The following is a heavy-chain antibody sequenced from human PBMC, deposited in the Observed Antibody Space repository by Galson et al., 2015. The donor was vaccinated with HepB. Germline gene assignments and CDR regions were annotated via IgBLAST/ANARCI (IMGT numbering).Heavy chain of an antibody. D-gene: IGHD6-13*01. Sequence: QSGAEVKKPGESLRISCKGSGYSFTNYWITWVRQMPGKGLEWMGTIDPSDSYTNYSPSFQGHVTISAYKSISTAYLQWRSLKASATAIYYCAGSIAPAGTRNAFDVWGQGTMVTVSS. CDR1: GYSFTNYW. CDR2: IDPSDSYT. J-gene: IGHJ3*01. V-gene: IGHV5-10-1*01. CDR3: AGSIAPAGTRNAFDV.